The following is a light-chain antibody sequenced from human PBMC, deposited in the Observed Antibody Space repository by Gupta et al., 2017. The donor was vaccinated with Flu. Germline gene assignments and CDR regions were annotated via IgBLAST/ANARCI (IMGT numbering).Light chain of an antibody. V-gene: IGLV3-25*03. J-gene: IGLJ3*02. CDR3: QSADSNAWV. Sequence: SPGQTARITCSADAVANQYAYWYQQKRGQAPVLLIYKVTERPSGIPERFSASSSGTTVTLTIYGVQAEDEADYYCQSADSNAWVFGGGTKLTVL. CDR2: KVT. CDR1: AVANQY.